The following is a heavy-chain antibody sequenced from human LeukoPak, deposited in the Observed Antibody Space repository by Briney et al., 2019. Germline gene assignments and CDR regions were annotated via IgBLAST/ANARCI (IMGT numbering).Heavy chain of an antibody. D-gene: IGHD4-17*01. CDR3: AKAWVPTTVTTFDY. CDR2: INGSGGST. Sequence: GGSLRLSCAASGLTFSSYAMSWVRQAPGKGLEWVSAINGSGGSTYYADSVKGRFTISRDNSKNTLYLQMNSLRAEDTAVYYCAKAWVPTTVTTFDYWGQGTLVTVSS. CDR1: GLTFSSYA. V-gene: IGHV3-23*01. J-gene: IGHJ4*02.